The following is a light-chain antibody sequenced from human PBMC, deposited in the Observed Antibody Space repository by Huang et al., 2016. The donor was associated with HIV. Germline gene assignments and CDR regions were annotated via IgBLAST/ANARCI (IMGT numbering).Light chain of an antibody. CDR1: QSVSSY. CDR2: DAT. Sequence: DIVLTQSPATLSLSPGEKDTLSCRASQSVSSYLAWYQQKCGQAPRLLIYDATNRASSIAARFSGSGSGRGFSLTISSIEPKEFADYNGPQRSKWPRTFGQGTKVEIK. J-gene: IGKJ1*01. V-gene: IGKV3-11*02. CDR3: PQRSKWPRT.